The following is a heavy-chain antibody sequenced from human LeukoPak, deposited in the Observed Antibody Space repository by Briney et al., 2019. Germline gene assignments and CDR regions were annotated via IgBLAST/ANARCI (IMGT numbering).Heavy chain of an antibody. D-gene: IGHD3-22*01. V-gene: IGHV4-59*08. CDR3: GRHVNYDSGGYQAAFDI. J-gene: IGHJ3*02. CDR1: GASTSNYY. Sequence: SETLSLTCTVSGASTSNYYWSWIRQTPGKGLEWIGYIHNSGHTNQNPSLKSRVTTSVDTSKNQFSLRLTSVTAADTAVYYCGRHVNYDSGGYQAAFDIWGQGTRVTVSS. CDR2: IHNSGHT.